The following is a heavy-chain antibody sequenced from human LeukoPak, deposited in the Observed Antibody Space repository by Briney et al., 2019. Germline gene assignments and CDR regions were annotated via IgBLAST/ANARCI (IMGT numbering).Heavy chain of an antibody. J-gene: IGHJ4*02. Sequence: GGSLRLSCAASGFTFSSYEMNWVRQAPGKGLEWVSGVSGGGGSTYYADSVKGRFTISRDNSKNTLDLQMDSLRAEDTAVYYCAKDLNPKLVVLVIAAFDYWGQGTLVTVSS. CDR2: VSGGGGST. CDR3: AKDLNPKLVVLVIAAFDY. CDR1: GFTFSSYE. D-gene: IGHD2-8*02. V-gene: IGHV3-23*01.